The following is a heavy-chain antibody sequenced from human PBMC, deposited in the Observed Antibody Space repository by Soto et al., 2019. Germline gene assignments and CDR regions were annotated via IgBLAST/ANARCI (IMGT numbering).Heavy chain of an antibody. Sequence: QVQLVQSGAEVKKPGSSVKFSCKASGGTFSSYAISWVRQAPGQGLEWMGGIIPIFGTANYAQKFQGRVTITADESTSTAYMELISLRSEDTAVYYCAREYSHSSGRGWYGMEVWGQGTTVTVSS. CDR1: GGTFSSYA. CDR3: AREYSHSSGRGWYGMEV. V-gene: IGHV1-69*01. CDR2: IIPIFGTA. D-gene: IGHD6-6*01. J-gene: IGHJ6*02.